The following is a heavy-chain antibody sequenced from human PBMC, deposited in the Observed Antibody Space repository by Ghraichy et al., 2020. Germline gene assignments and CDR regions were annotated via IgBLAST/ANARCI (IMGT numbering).Heavy chain of an antibody. CDR2: TYRMAS. CDR1: GDSVSNYNVA. CDR3: GRGRDHGFDI. J-gene: IGHJ3*02. V-gene: IGHV6-1*01. Sequence: SQTLSLTCAISGDSVSNYNVAWNWIRQSPSRGLEWLGRTYRMASQYAESVKSRMTISPDTSKNQFSLQLNSVTPEDTALYYCGRGRDHGFDIWGQGTMVTVSS.